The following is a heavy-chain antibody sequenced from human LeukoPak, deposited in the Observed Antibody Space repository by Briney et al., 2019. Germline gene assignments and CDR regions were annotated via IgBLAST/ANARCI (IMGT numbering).Heavy chain of an antibody. J-gene: IGHJ4*02. CDR2: ISSSSSYI. CDR1: GFTFSSYS. CDR3: AGARGYYDSSGYYYGY. D-gene: IGHD3-22*01. Sequence: GGSLRLSCAASGFTFSSYSMNWVRQAPGKGLEWVSSISSSSSYIYYADSVKGRFTISRDNAKNSLYLQMNSLRAEDTAVYYCAGARGYYDSSGYYYGYWGQGTLVTVSS. V-gene: IGHV3-21*01.